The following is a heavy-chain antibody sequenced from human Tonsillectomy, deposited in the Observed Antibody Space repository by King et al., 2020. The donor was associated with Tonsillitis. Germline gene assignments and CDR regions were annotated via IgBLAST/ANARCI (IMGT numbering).Heavy chain of an antibody. CDR3: ATYSSSWSNFDY. Sequence: VQLQESGPGLVKPSGTLSLTCAVSGGSISSNNWWSWVRQPPGQGLEWIGEIDHSGSTNYNPSLKSRVTISIDNSKNQFSLKFCSVTAAVTAVYYCATYSSSWSNFDYWGQGTLVTVSS. J-gene: IGHJ4*02. CDR2: IDHSGST. CDR1: GGSISSNNW. V-gene: IGHV4-4*02. D-gene: IGHD6-13*01.